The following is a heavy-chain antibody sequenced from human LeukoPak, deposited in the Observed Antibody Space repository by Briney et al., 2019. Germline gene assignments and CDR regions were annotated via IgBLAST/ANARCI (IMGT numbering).Heavy chain of an antibody. CDR3: AREGGHDILTGDYNVRALDY. D-gene: IGHD3-9*01. V-gene: IGHV3-48*03. CDR2: ISMSGANM. CDR1: GFTFSSYE. J-gene: IGHJ4*02. Sequence: GGSLRLSCAASGFTFSSYEMNWVRQAPGKGLEWVSFISMSGANMYYADSVKGRFTISRDNAKNSLYLQMNSLRADDTAIYYCAREGGHDILTGDYNVRALDYWGQGTLVTVSS.